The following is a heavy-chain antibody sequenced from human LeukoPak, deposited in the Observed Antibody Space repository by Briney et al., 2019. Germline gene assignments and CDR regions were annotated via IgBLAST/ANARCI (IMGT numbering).Heavy chain of an antibody. J-gene: IGHJ4*02. CDR3: ARERYGSDY. Sequence: PSETLSLTCTVSGGSISSYYWSWIRQPPGKGLEWIGYIYYSGGTNYNPSLKSRVTISVDTSKNQFSLKLSSVTAADTAVYYCARERYGSDYWGQGTLVTVSS. D-gene: IGHD3-16*01. CDR2: IYYSGGT. CDR1: GGSISSYY. V-gene: IGHV4-59*01.